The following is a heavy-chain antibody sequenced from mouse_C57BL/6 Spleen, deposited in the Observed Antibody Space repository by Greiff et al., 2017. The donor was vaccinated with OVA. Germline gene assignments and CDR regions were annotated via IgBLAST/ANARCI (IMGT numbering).Heavy chain of an antibody. Sequence: DVMLVESGGDLVKPGGSLKLSCAASGFTFSSYGMSWVRQTPDKRLEWVATISSGGSYTYYPDSVKGRFTISRDNAKNTLYLQMSSLKSEDTAMYYCERQGYSNDAWFAYWGQGTRVTVSA. D-gene: IGHD2-12*01. V-gene: IGHV5-6*02. J-gene: IGHJ3*01. CDR1: GFTFSSYG. CDR3: ERQGYSNDAWFAY. CDR2: ISSGGSYT.